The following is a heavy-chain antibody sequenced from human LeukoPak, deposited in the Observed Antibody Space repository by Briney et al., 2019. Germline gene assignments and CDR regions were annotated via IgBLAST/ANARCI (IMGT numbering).Heavy chain of an antibody. CDR1: GFTFSSYW. D-gene: IGHD2-2*01. V-gene: IGHV3-7*03. J-gene: IGHJ4*02. CDR3: ARGKKYQLLMTFDY. CDR2: IKQDGSEK. Sequence: GGSLRLSCAASGFTFSSYWMSWVRQAPGKGLEWVGNIKQDGSEKYYVDSVKGRFTISSDNAKNSLYLQMNSLRAEDTAVYYCARGKKYQLLMTFDYWGQGTLVTVSS.